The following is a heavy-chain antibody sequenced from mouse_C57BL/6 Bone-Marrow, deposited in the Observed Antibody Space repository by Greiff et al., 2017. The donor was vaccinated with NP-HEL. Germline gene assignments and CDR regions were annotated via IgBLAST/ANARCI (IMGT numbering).Heavy chain of an antibody. J-gene: IGHJ1*03. CDR2: IDPSDSYT. CDR3: ARRGTTVRPYWYFDV. D-gene: IGHD1-1*01. Sequence: QRPGQGLEWIGEIDPSDSYTNYNQKFKGKSTLTVDKSSSTAYMQLSSLTSEDSAVYYCARRGTTVRPYWYFDVWGTGTTVTVSS. V-gene: IGHV1-69*01.